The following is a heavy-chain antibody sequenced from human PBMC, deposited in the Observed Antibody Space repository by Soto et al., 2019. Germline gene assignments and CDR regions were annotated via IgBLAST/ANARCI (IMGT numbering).Heavy chain of an antibody. V-gene: IGHV3-7*01. J-gene: IGHJ5*02. Sequence: EVQLVESGGGLVQPGGSLRLSCAASGFTFSSYWMSWVRQAPGKGLEWVANIKQDGSEKYYVDSVKGRFTISRDNAKNSLYLQMNSLRAEDTAVYYCARGELMVYNWFDPWGQGTLVTVSS. CDR2: IKQDGSEK. CDR1: GFTFSSYW. CDR3: ARGELMVYNWFDP. D-gene: IGHD2-8*01.